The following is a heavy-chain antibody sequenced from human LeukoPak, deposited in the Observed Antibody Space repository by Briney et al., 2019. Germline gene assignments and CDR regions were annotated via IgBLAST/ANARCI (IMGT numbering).Heavy chain of an antibody. V-gene: IGHV3-20*04. D-gene: IGHD6-13*01. Sequence: GGSLRLSCAASGFTLDDYGMSWVRQAPGKGLEWVSGINWNGGSTGYADSVKGRFTISRDNSKNTLYLEMNSLRAEDTAVYYCAKHIRRGSNWPFDYWGQGTLVTVSS. CDR2: INWNGGST. CDR1: GFTLDDYG. J-gene: IGHJ4*02. CDR3: AKHIRRGSNWPFDY.